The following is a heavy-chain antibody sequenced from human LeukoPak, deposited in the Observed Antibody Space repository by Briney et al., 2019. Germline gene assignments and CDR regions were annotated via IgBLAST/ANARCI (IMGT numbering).Heavy chain of an antibody. V-gene: IGHV3-53*01. D-gene: IGHD2-15*01. J-gene: IGHJ5*02. CDR1: GFTVSSNS. CDR2: IYSDNT. CDR3: ARDWGYCSGGSCYSVSRGFDP. Sequence: GGSLRLSCTVSGFTVSSNSMSWVRQAPGKGLEWVSFIYSDNTHYSDSVKGRFTISRDNSKNTLYLQMNSLRAEDTAVYYCARDWGYCSGGSCYSVSRGFDPWGQGTLVTVSS.